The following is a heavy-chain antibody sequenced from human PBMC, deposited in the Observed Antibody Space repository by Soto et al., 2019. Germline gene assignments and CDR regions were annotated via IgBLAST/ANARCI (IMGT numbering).Heavy chain of an antibody. J-gene: IGHJ5*02. Sequence: GGSLRLSCAASGFTFSSYSMNWVRQAPGKGLEWVSYISSSSSTIYYADSVKGRFTTSTDNATNSPHLQMNSLRDEDTAVYYCERGVRTGSKGISWFDPWGQGSLVTVSS. V-gene: IGHV3-48*02. D-gene: IGHD1-1*01. CDR3: ERGVRTGSKGISWFDP. CDR1: GFTFSSYS. CDR2: ISSSSSTI.